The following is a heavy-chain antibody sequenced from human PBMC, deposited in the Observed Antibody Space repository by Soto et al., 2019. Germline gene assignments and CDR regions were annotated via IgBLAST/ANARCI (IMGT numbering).Heavy chain of an antibody. V-gene: IGHV3-33*01. Sequence: PGGSLRLSCAASGFTFSIYGMHWVRQAPGKGLEWVAVIWYDGSNKYYADSVKGRFTISRDNSKNTLYLQMNSLRAEDTAVYYCARDPNSGYTKEYIPYGMDVWGQGTTVTVSS. CDR2: IWYDGSNK. CDR3: ARDPNSGYTKEYIPYGMDV. CDR1: GFTFSIYG. J-gene: IGHJ6*02. D-gene: IGHD5-12*01.